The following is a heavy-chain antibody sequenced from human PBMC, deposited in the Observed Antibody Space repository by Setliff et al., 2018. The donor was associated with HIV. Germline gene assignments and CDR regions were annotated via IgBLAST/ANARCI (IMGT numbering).Heavy chain of an antibody. D-gene: IGHD6-13*01. V-gene: IGHV4-34*01. CDR3: ARRRDGSSWYRGDFDY. Sequence: SETLSLTCAVYGGSFSGHCWSWIRQPPGKGLEWIGEIQHSGRINYNPSLRSRVTTSVDTSKNQFSLKLSSVTAADTAVYYCARRRDGSSWYRGDFDYWGQGTLVTVSS. CDR1: GGSFSGHC. CDR2: IQHSGRI. J-gene: IGHJ4*02.